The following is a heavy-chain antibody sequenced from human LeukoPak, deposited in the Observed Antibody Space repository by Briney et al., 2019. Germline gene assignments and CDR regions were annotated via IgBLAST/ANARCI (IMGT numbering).Heavy chain of an antibody. J-gene: IGHJ4*02. V-gene: IGHV3-23*01. D-gene: IGHD2-15*01. CDR1: GFTFSSYA. CDR2: NSGSGGST. CDR3: ANSVVAATTVFYFDY. Sequence: PGGSLRLSCAASGFTFSSYAMSWVRQAPGKGLEWVSANSGSGGSTYYADSVKGRFTISRDNSKNTLYLQMNSLRAEDTAVYYCANSVVAATTVFYFDYWGQGTLVTVSS.